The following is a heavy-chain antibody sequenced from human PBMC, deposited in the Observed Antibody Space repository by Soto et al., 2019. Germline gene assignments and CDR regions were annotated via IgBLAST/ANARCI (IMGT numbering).Heavy chain of an antibody. J-gene: IGHJ3*02. Sequence: SETLSLTCTVSGGSISSDNYFWSWIRQHPGKGLEWIGYIDYIGRAYYNPSLKSRVTTSVDTSKNQFSLRLSSVTVADTATYYCAREVKSAAEDDGVDIWGQGTVVTVSS. CDR3: AREVKSAAEDDGVDI. D-gene: IGHD3-22*01. CDR1: GGSISSDNYF. CDR2: IDYIGRA. V-gene: IGHV4-31*03.